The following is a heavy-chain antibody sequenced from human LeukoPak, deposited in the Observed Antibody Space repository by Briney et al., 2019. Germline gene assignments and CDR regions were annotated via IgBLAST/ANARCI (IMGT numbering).Heavy chain of an antibody. CDR1: GGSISSYY. V-gene: IGHV4-59*08. Sequence: PSETLSLTCTVSGGSISSYYWSWIRQPPGKGLEWIGYIYYSGSTNYNPSLKSRVTISVDTSKNQFSLKLSSVTAADTAVYYRARATGYSPTVNWFDPWGQGTLVTVSS. D-gene: IGHD3-9*01. CDR3: ARATGYSPTVNWFDP. CDR2: IYYSGST. J-gene: IGHJ5*02.